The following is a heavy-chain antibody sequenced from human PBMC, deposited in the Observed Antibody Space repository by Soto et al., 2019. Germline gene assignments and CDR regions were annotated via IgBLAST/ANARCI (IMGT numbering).Heavy chain of an antibody. CDR3: AKDLGWLKNYYYYYYMDV. CDR1: GFTFSSYG. J-gene: IGHJ6*03. Sequence: QVQLVESGGGVVQPGRSLRLSCAASGFTFSSYGMHWVRQAPGKGLEWVAVISYDGGNKYYADSVKGRFTISRDNSKNTLYLQMNSLRAEDTAVYYCAKDLGWLKNYYYYYYMDVWGKGTTVTVSS. V-gene: IGHV3-30*18. CDR2: ISYDGGNK. D-gene: IGHD3-22*01.